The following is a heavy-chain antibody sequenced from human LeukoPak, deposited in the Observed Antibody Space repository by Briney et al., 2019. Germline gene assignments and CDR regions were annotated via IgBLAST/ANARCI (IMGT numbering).Heavy chain of an antibody. Sequence: SETLSLTCTVSGGSITNFYWSWIRQPPGGGLEYIGYIYYSGSTNYNPSLKSRVTISVDTSKNQFSLKLNSVSAADTAVYFCARLSRLTLIRGITGYPSLDVWSKGTKVTVSS. J-gene: IGHJ6*04. CDR1: GGSITNFY. D-gene: IGHD3-10*01. V-gene: IGHV4-59*01. CDR3: ARLSRLTLIRGITGYPSLDV. CDR2: IYYSGST.